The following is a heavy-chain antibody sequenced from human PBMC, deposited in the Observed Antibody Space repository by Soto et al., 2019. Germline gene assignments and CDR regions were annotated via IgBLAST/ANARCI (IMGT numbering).Heavy chain of an antibody. Sequence: ASVKVSCKASGYTFTGYYMHWVRQAPGQGLEWMGWINPNSGGTNYAQKFQGWVTMTRDTSISTAYMELSRLRSDDTAVYYCARAMVVAATDYWYFDLWGRGTLVTVSS. CDR1: GYTFTGYY. V-gene: IGHV1-2*04. D-gene: IGHD2-15*01. CDR3: ARAMVVAATDYWYFDL. CDR2: INPNSGGT. J-gene: IGHJ2*01.